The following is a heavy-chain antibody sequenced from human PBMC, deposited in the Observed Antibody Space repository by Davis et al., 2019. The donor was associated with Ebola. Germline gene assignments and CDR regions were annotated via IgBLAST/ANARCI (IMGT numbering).Heavy chain of an antibody. CDR2: IYYSGST. CDR3: ARYTIPHYYGSFFDY. CDR1: GGSISSSSYY. D-gene: IGHD3-10*01. V-gene: IGHV4-39*01. J-gene: IGHJ4*02. Sequence: SETLSLTCTVSGGSISSSSYYWGWIRQPPGKGLEWIGSIYYSGSTYYNPSLKSRVTISVDTSKNQFSLKLSSVTAADTAVYYCARYTIPHYYGSFFDYWGQGTLVTVSS.